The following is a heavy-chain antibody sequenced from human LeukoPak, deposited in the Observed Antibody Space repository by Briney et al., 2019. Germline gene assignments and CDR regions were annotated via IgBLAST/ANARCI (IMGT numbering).Heavy chain of an antibody. CDR1: GFTFSSHG. CDR2: ISSSSNYI. CDR3: ARVGGITLALAPSPFPDYNYYYMDV. V-gene: IGHV3-21*01. D-gene: IGHD3-10*01. J-gene: IGHJ6*03. Sequence: GGSLRLSCATSGFTFSSHGMNWVRQAPGKGLEWVSSISSSSNYIYYTESVKGRFTISRDNAKKSLYLQMNSLRAEDTAVYYCARVGGITLALAPSPFPDYNYYYMDVWGKGTTVTVSS.